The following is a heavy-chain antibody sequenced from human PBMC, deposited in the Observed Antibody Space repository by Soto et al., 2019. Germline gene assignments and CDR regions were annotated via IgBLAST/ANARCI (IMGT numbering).Heavy chain of an antibody. V-gene: IGHV1-69*02. CDR2: IIPILGIA. D-gene: IGHD6-13*01. CDR3: ARLFIAXAGGXXSGXEYFQH. Sequence: QVQLVQSGAEVKKPGSXXXVXCXASGGTFXSYTIXWVRQAPGQGLEWMGRIIPILGIANYAQKFQGRVTITADKSTSTAYMELSSLRSEDTAVYYCARLFIAXAGGXXSGXEYFQHWGQGTLVTVSS. CDR1: GGTFXSYT. J-gene: IGHJ1*01.